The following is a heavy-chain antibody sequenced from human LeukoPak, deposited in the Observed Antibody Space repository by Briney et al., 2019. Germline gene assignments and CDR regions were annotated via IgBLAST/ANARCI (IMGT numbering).Heavy chain of an antibody. Sequence: GGSLRLSCAASGFTVSSNYMSWVRQAPGKGLEWVSVIYSGGSTYYADSVKGRFTTSRDNSKNMLYLQMNSLRAEDTAVYYCARGGSGCSYGSFDYWGQGTLVTVSS. V-gene: IGHV3-53*01. CDR1: GFTVSSNY. J-gene: IGHJ4*02. CDR2: IYSGGST. CDR3: ARGGSGCSYGSFDY. D-gene: IGHD5-18*01.